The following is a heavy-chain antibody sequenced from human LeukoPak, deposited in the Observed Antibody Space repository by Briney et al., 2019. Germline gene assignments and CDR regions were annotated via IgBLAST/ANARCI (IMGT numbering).Heavy chain of an antibody. CDR3: ARADDSSSGYFDY. CDR2: ISNSGNTI. V-gene: IGHV3-11*04. D-gene: IGHD6-6*01. J-gene: IGHJ4*02. Sequence: GGSLRLSCAASGFTFSDYYMSWIRQAPGKGLEWVSYISNSGNTIKYADSMKGRFTISRDNAKNSLYLQMDSLRAEDTAVYYCARADDSSSGYFDYWGQGTLVTVSS. CDR1: GFTFSDYY.